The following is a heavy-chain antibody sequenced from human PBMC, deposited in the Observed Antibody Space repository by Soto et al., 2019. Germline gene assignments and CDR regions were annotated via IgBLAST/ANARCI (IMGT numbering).Heavy chain of an antibody. V-gene: IGHV1-18*01. CDR3: ARCGPKYSGSRAGAVVYMNV. Sequence: ASVKVSCKASGYTFTSYGISWVRQAPGQGLEWMGWISAYNGNTNYAQKLQGRVTMTTDTSTSTAYMELRSLRSDDTAVYYCARCGPKYSGSRAGAVVYMNVWGKGTTVTVSS. D-gene: IGHD6-6*01. J-gene: IGHJ6*03. CDR2: ISAYNGNT. CDR1: GYTFTSYG.